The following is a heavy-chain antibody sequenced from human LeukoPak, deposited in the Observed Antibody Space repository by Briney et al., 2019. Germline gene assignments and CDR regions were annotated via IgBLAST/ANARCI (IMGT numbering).Heavy chain of an antibody. J-gene: IGHJ4*02. Sequence: GASLKISCKGSGYSFTSYWIGWVRPLPGKGLEWMGIIYPGDSDTRYSPSFQGQVTISADESISTAYLQWSSLKASDTAMYYCARLNDYYDSSGYTDYWGQGTLVTVSS. CDR1: GYSFTSYW. CDR2: IYPGDSDT. CDR3: ARLNDYYDSSGYTDY. D-gene: IGHD3-22*01. V-gene: IGHV5-51*01.